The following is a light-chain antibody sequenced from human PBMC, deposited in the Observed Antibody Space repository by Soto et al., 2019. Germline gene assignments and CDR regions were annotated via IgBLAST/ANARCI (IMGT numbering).Light chain of an antibody. V-gene: IGKV4-1*01. Sequence: DIVMTQSPDSLAVSLGERATINCKSSQSVLFRSNNKNYLAWYQQKPGQPPKLLIYWASTRESGVPDRFNGSGSGTDFTLTISSLQAEDVAVYYCQQYYSTPTWTFGQGTKVEIK. CDR1: QSVLFRSNNKNY. CDR2: WAS. J-gene: IGKJ1*01. CDR3: QQYYSTPTWT.